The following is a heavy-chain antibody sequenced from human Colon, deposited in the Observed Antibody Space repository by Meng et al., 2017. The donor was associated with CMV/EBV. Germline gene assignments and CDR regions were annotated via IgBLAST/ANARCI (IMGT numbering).Heavy chain of an antibody. J-gene: IGHJ4*02. D-gene: IGHD2-2*01. CDR3: ARLIVGPADILRDY. CDR2: ISHNSRAI. CDR1: GFTFSEYD. Sequence: GESLKISCEASGFTFSEYDMNWVRQAPGKGLEWVAYISHNSRAIHYADSVEGRFTISRDNAKNSVYLQMNSLRAEDTALYYCARLIVGPADILRDYWGQGTRVTVSS. V-gene: IGHV3-48*04.